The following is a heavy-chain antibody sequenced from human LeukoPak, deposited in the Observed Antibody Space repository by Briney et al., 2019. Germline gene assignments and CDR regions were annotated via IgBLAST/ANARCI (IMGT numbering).Heavy chain of an antibody. CDR3: ARDPDEYDSSGFDI. J-gene: IGHJ3*02. CDR2: IYSGGST. D-gene: IGHD3-22*01. CDR1: GFTVSSNY. V-gene: IGHV3-53*01. Sequence: GGSLRLSCAASGFTVSSNYMSWVRQAPGKGLEWVSVIYSGGSTYYADSVEGRFTISRDNSKNTLYLQMNSLRAEDTAVYYCARDPDEYDSSGFDIWGQGTMVTVSS.